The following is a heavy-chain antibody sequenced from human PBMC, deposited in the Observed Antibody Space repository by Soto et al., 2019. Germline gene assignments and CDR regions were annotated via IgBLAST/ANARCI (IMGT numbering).Heavy chain of an antibody. CDR1: GGTFSSYA. D-gene: IGHD1-26*01. J-gene: IGHJ6*02. CDR3: ASLVGATTTGYYYGMDV. CDR2: IIPIFGTA. Sequence: ASVKVSCKASGGTFSSYAISWVRQAPGQGLEWMGGIIPIFGTANYAQKFQGRVTITADESTSTAYMELSSLRSEDTAVYYCASLVGATTTGYYYGMDVWGQGTTVTVSS. V-gene: IGHV1-69*13.